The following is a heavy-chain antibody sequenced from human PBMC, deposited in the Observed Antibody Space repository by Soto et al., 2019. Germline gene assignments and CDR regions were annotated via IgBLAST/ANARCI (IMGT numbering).Heavy chain of an antibody. CDR1: GFTFSSYA. V-gene: IGHV3-23*01. D-gene: IGHD2-15*01. CDR3: AKYAIVVVVAATVDY. J-gene: IGHJ4*02. Sequence: GGSPRLSCAASGFTFSSYAMSWVRQAPGKGLEWVSAISGSGGSTYYADSVKGRFTISRDNSKNTLYLQMNSLRAEDTAVYCCAKYAIVVVVAATVDYWGQGTLVTVSS. CDR2: ISGSGGST.